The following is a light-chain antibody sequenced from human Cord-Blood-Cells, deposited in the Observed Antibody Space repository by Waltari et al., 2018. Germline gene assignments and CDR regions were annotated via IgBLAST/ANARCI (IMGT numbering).Light chain of an antibody. CDR2: AAS. CDR1: QSISSY. CDR3: QQSYSTPQT. J-gene: IGKJ4*01. Sequence: DIQMTQSPSSLSASVGDRVTITCRASQSISSYFNWYQQNPGKAPKLLIYAASSLQSGVPSRFSGSGSGTDFTLTISSLQPEDFATYYCQQSYSTPQTFGGGTKVEIK. V-gene: IGKV1-39*01.